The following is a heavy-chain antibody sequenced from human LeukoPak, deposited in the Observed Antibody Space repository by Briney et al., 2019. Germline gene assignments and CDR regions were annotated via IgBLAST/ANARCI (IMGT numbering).Heavy chain of an antibody. D-gene: IGHD3-22*01. CDR1: GGSISSGGYY. Sequence: SQTLSLTCTVSGGSISSGGYYWSWIRQPPGKGLEWIGYIYHSGSTYYNPSLKSRVTISVDRSKNQFSLKLSSVTAADTAVYYCAREVITTGYFDYWGQGTLVTVSS. CDR2: IYHSGST. CDR3: AREVITTGYFDY. J-gene: IGHJ4*02. V-gene: IGHV4-30-2*01.